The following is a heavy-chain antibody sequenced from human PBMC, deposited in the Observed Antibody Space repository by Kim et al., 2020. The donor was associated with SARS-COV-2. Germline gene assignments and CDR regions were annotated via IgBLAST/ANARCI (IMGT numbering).Heavy chain of an antibody. CDR1: RFTFSAYG. V-gene: IGHV3-23*01. CDR2: ITHSGINT. Sequence: GGSLRLSCAASRFTFSAYGMIWLRQAPGRGLEWVSAITHSGINTYYADSVKGRFTISRDNSKNTLYLQMNSLRAEDTAVYFCATDRYCRVDRCVGDPDYWGQGTLVTVSS. D-gene: IGHD2-15*01. J-gene: IGHJ4*02. CDR3: ATDRYCRVDRCVGDPDY.